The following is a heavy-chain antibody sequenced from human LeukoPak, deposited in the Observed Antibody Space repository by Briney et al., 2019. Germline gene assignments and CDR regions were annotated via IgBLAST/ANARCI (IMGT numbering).Heavy chain of an antibody. CDR1: GFTFSSYS. D-gene: IGHD1-1*01. V-gene: IGHV3-48*04. Sequence: GGSLRLSCAASGFTFSSYSMNWVRQAPGKGLEWVSYISSSSSTIYYADSVMGRFTISRDNAKNSLYLQMNSLRAEDTAVYYCARSLERPPFDYWGQGTLVTVSS. CDR2: ISSSSSTI. CDR3: ARSLERPPFDY. J-gene: IGHJ4*02.